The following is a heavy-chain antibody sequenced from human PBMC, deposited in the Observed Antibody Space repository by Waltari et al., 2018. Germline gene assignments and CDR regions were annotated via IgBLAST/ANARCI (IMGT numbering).Heavy chain of an antibody. V-gene: IGHV3-23*01. CDR1: EFTFSNSA. CDR3: AKCEMYDSGWCAFFRY. Sequence: DVQLSEAGGGLAQPGGSLRLSCAASEFTFSNSARSWVRQAAGKGLELVSAVVRSGGTHYIDSVKGRFTISRDNAKNTVYLQMNSLRAEDTAVYYCAKCEMYDSGWCAFFRYWGRGTLVTVSS. CDR2: VVRSGGT. D-gene: IGHD6-19*01. J-gene: IGHJ4*02.